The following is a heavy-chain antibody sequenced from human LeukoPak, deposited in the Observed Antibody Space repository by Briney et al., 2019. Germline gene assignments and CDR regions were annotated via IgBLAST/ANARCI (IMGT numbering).Heavy chain of an antibody. CDR1: GGPISSYY. CDR3: ARGFGGSYPDAFDI. Sequence: SETLSLTCTVSGGPISSYYWSWIRQPPGKGLEWIGYIYYSGSTNYNPSLKSRVTISVDTSKNQFSLKLSSVTAADTAVYYCARGFGGSYPDAFDIWGQGTMVTVSS. D-gene: IGHD1-26*01. V-gene: IGHV4-59*01. J-gene: IGHJ3*02. CDR2: IYYSGST.